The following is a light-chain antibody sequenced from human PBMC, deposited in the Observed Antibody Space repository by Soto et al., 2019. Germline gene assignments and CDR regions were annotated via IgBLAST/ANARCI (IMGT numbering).Light chain of an antibody. CDR1: SSNIGAGYD. CDR3: QSYATGLSVLYV. J-gene: IGLJ1*01. Sequence: QSVLTQPPSVSGAPGQRVTISCTGSSSNIGAGYDVHWYQQLPGTAPKLLIYGNNNRPSGVPDRFSGYKSGTSASLAVTGLQAEDEADYYCQSYATGLSVLYVFGTGTKLTVL. CDR2: GNN. V-gene: IGLV1-40*01.